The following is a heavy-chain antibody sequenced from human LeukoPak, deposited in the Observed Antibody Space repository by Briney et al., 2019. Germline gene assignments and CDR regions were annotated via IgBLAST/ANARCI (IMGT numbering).Heavy chain of an antibody. CDR2: INPNSGGT. D-gene: IGHD6-13*01. CDR1: GYIFTNYG. J-gene: IGHJ4*02. CDR3: ARDEGSSSWYYYFDY. Sequence: GASVKVSCKASGYIFTNYGISWVRQAPGQGLEWMGWINPNSGGTNYAQKFQGWVTMTRDTSISTAYMELSRLRSDDTAVYYCARDEGSSSWYYYFDYWGQGTLVTVSS. V-gene: IGHV1-2*04.